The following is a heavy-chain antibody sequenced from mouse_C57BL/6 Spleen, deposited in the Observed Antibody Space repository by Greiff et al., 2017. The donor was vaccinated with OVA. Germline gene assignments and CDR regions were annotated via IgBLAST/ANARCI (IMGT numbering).Heavy chain of an antibody. D-gene: IGHD1-1*01. CDR3: ARQGYYMYFDV. CDR1: GFTFSDYG. CDR2: ISNLAYSI. J-gene: IGHJ1*03. V-gene: IGHV5-15*01. Sequence: DVMLVESGGGLVQPGGSLKLSCAASGFTFSDYGMAWVRQAPRKGPEWVAFISNLAYSIYYADTVTGRFTISRENAKNTLYLEMSSLRSEDTAMYYCARQGYYMYFDVWGTGTTVTVSS.